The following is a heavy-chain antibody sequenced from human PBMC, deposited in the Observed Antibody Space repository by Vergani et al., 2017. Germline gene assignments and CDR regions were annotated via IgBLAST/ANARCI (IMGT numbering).Heavy chain of an antibody. Sequence: EVQLVESGGGLVQPGGSLRLSCAASGFTFSSYAMSWVRQAPGKGLEWVSAISGSGSTIYYADSVKGRFTISRDNAKNSLYLQMNSLRAEDTAVYYCAREGLVAARGVLFDYWAREPWSPSPQ. D-gene: IGHD6-13*01. J-gene: IGHJ4*02. V-gene: IGHV3-23*04. CDR3: AREGLVAARGVLFDY. CDR2: ISGSGSTI. CDR1: GFTFSSYA.